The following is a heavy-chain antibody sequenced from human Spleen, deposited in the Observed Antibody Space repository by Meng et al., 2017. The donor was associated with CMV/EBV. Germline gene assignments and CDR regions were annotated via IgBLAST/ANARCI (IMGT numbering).Heavy chain of an antibody. V-gene: IGHV3-7*01. Sequence: GESLKISCAASGFTFSSYWMSWVRQAPGKGLEWVANIKQDGSEKYYVDSVKGRFTISRDNAKNSLYLQMNSLRAEDTAVYYCARAQIVVVPAAAPAYGMDVWGQGTTVTVSS. CDR1: GFTFSSYW. CDR2: IKQDGSEK. D-gene: IGHD2-2*01. CDR3: ARAQIVVVPAAAPAYGMDV. J-gene: IGHJ6*02.